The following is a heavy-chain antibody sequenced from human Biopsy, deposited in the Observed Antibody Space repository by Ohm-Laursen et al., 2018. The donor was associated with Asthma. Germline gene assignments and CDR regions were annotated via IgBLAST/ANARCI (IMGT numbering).Heavy chain of an antibody. Sequence: SLRLSCTASGLTLSDYYMTWVRQAPGKGLEWVSYIDKSSSTIYYADPVKGRFTISRDNAKNSLYLQMNSLRAEDTAVYFCARLAYYDRSGTHYFDHWGQGNLVTVSS. CDR1: GLTLSDYY. D-gene: IGHD3-22*01. J-gene: IGHJ4*02. CDR3: ARLAYYDRSGTHYFDH. CDR2: IDKSSSTI. V-gene: IGHV3-11*01.